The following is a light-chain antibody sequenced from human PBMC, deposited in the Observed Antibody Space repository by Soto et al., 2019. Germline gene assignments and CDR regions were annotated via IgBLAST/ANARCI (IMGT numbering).Light chain of an antibody. Sequence: QAVVTQPPSVSGAPGQRVTISCTGSSSNIGAGYDVHWYQQLPGTVPKLLIYDNSNRPSGVPDRFSGSKSGTSASLAITGLQAEDEADYYCQSYDRSLSGSRVFGTGTKVTVL. J-gene: IGLJ1*01. V-gene: IGLV1-40*01. CDR2: DNS. CDR1: SSNIGAGYD. CDR3: QSYDRSLSGSRV.